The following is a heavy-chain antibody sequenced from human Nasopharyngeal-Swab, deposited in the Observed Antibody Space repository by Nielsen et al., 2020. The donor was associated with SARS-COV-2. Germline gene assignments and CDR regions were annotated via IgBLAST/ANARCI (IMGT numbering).Heavy chain of an antibody. J-gene: IGHJ3*02. Sequence: GESLKISCAASGFTFSSYWMHWVRQAPGKGLVWVSRINPDGSSTDYAGSVKGRFTISRDNAKNTLYLQMSSLRAEETAVYYCARSLILQRDAFDIWGQGTMVTVSS. V-gene: IGHV3-74*01. CDR3: ARSLILQRDAFDI. CDR2: INPDGSST. CDR1: GFTFSSYW. D-gene: IGHD1-1*01.